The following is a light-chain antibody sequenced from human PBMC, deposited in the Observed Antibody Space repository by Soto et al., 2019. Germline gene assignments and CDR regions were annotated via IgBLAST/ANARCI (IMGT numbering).Light chain of an antibody. Sequence: EIVMTQSPATLSVSPGERAILSCRASQSVNSNLAWYQQKPGQAPRLLIYVASTRATGIPARFSGSGSGTKFTLIISSLQSEDFAVYYCQQYNNWPPWTFGQGTKVEIK. V-gene: IGKV3-15*01. CDR3: QQYNNWPPWT. CDR1: QSVNSN. CDR2: VAS. J-gene: IGKJ1*01.